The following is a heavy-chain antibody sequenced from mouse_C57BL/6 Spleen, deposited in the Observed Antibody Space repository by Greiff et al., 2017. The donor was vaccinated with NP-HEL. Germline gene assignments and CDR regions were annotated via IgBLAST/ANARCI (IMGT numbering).Heavy chain of an antibody. J-gene: IGHJ4*01. V-gene: IGHV1-64*01. CDR2: IHPNSGST. D-gene: IGHD1-1*01. CDR3: ARHYYGSSLYAMDY. Sequence: QVQLQQPGAELVKPGASVKLSCKASGYTFTSYWMHWVKQRPGQGLEWIGMIHPNSGSTNYNEKFKSKATLTVDKSSGTAYMQLSSLTSEDSAVYYCARHYYGSSLYAMDYWGQGTSVTVSS. CDR1: GYTFTSYW.